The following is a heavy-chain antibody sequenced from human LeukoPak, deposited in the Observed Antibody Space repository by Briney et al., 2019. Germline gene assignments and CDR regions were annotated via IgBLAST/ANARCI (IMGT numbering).Heavy chain of an antibody. CDR3: ARDSYGSGSYYRIGY. CDR2: INSSSSTI. J-gene: IGHJ4*02. V-gene: IGHV3-48*04. D-gene: IGHD3-10*01. CDR1: GFTFSSFS. Sequence: GGSLRLSCAASGFTFSSFSMNWVRQAPGKGLEWVSYINSSSSTIYYADSVKGRFTISRDNAKNSLYLQMNSLRAEDTAVYYCARDSYGSGSYYRIGYWGQGTLVTVSS.